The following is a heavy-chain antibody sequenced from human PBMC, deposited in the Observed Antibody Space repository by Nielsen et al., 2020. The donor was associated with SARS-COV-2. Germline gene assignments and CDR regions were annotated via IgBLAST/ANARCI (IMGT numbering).Heavy chain of an antibody. Sequence: GESLKISCAASGFIFSDYYMSWARRSPGKGLEWLSFISGSSTSIDYADSVRGRFTISRDNAKNSVYLQMNDLRAEDTAVYYCARDAHDYGDVWGQGTLVTVSS. CDR2: ISGSSTSI. CDR3: ARDAHDYGDV. V-gene: IGHV3-11*05. CDR1: GFIFSDYY. J-gene: IGHJ4*02.